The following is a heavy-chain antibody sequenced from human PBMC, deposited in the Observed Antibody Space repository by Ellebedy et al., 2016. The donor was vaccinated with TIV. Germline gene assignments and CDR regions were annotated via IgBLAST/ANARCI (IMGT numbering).Heavy chain of an antibody. Sequence: MPSETLSLTCTVSGGSISSYYWSWIRQPAGKGLEWIGRIYTSGSTNYNPSLKSRVTMSVDTSKNQFSLKLSSVTAADTAVYYCASKYSSSFDDTGYFDLWGRGTLVTVSS. CDR2: IYTSGST. D-gene: IGHD6-13*01. V-gene: IGHV4-4*07. CDR1: GGSISSYY. CDR3: ASKYSSSFDDTGYFDL. J-gene: IGHJ2*01.